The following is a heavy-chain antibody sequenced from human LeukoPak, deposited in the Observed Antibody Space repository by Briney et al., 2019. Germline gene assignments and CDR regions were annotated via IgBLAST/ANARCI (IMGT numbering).Heavy chain of an antibody. CDR3: ARVSRTYSRFWYFDL. CDR1: GFTFDDYG. V-gene: IGHV3-30*03. CDR2: ISYDGSGE. D-gene: IGHD4-11*01. J-gene: IGHJ2*01. Sequence: GGSLRLSCAASGFTFDDYGMSWVRQAPGQGLEWVAVISYDGSGEHYGDSGKGRFTISRDNSKNTLYLQMNSPRPEDTAVYYCARVSRTYSRFWYFDLWGRGTLVTVSS.